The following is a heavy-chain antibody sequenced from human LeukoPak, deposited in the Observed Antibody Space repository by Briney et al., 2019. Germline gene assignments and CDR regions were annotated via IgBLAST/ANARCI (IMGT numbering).Heavy chain of an antibody. CDR3: ARDGPRGYYDSSGYFPEDY. D-gene: IGHD3-22*01. Sequence: GGSLRLSCAASGFTFSSYAMHWVRQAPGKGLEWVAVISYDGSNKYYADSVKGRFTISRDNSKNTLYLQMNSLRAEDTAVYYCARDGPRGYYDSSGYFPEDYWGQGTLVTVSS. J-gene: IGHJ4*02. CDR1: GFTFSSYA. V-gene: IGHV3-30*04. CDR2: ISYDGSNK.